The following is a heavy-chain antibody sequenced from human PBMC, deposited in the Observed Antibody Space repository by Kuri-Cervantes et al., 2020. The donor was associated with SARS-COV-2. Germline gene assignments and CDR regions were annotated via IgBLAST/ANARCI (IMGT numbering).Heavy chain of an antibody. CDR2: IYHSGST. Sequence: SETLSLTCAVSGGSISSGGYSWSWIRQPPGKGLEWIGYIYHSGSTYYNPSLKSRVTISVDRSKNQFSLKLSSVTAADTAVYYCARVRGTCSSTSCHYHDAFDIWGQGTMVTVSS. V-gene: IGHV4-30-2*01. J-gene: IGHJ3*02. D-gene: IGHD2-2*01. CDR3: ARVRGTCSSTSCHYHDAFDI. CDR1: GGSISSGGYS.